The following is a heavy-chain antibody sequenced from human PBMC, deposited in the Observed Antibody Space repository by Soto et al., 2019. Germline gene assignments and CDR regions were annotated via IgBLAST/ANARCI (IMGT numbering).Heavy chain of an antibody. CDR1: GFTFSNYW. D-gene: IGHD2-2*02. CDR2: INSDGSST. CDR3: ARGGVGRYCSSSSCYTWAFDY. J-gene: IGHJ4*02. V-gene: IGHV3-74*01. Sequence: HPGGSLRLSCAASGFTFSNYWMHWVRQAPGKGLVWVSRINSDGSSTSYADSVKGRFTISRDNAKNTLSLQMNSLRADDTAVYYCARGGVGRYCSSSSCYTWAFDYWGQGTLVTVSS.